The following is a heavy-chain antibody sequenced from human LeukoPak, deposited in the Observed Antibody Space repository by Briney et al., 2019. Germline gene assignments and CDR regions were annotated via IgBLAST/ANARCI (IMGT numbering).Heavy chain of an antibody. CDR2: ISYDGSNK. V-gene: IGHV3-30*03. CDR1: GFTFSSYG. CDR3: ARALNDYGDYVFDY. Sequence: PGGSLRLSCAASGFTFSSYGMHWVRQAPGKGLEWVAVISYDGSNKYYADSVKGRFTISRDNAENSLYLQMNSLRAEDTAVYYCARALNDYGDYVFDYWGQGTLVTVSS. D-gene: IGHD4-17*01. J-gene: IGHJ4*02.